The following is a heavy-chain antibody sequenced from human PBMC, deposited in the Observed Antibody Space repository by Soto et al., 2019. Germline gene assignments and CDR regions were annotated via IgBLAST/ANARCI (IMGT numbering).Heavy chain of an antibody. CDR2: INHSGST. CDR1: GGSFSSYY. J-gene: IGHJ5*02. V-gene: IGHV4-34*01. D-gene: IGHD5-12*01. CDR3: ARREGRLVGTGFDP. Sequence: QVQLQQWGAGLLKPSETLSLTCDVYGGSFSSYYWNWIRQPPGKGLEWLGEINHSGSTNYTPSLESRVTISLDTSKTQFSLKRPSVTAADTAVYYCARREGRLVGTGFDPGCQGPLVTVAS.